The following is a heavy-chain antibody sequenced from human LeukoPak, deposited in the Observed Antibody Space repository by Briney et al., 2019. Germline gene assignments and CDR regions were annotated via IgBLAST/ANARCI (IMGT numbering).Heavy chain of an antibody. J-gene: IGHJ4*02. CDR2: INSDGSST. V-gene: IGHV3-74*01. D-gene: IGHD3-22*01. Sequence: PGGSLRLSCAASGFTFSSYWMHWVRHAPGKGLVWVSRINSDGSSTSYADSVKDRFTISRDNAKNTLYLQMNSLRAEDTAVYYCATLDIDNYYDSSATCYWGQGTLVTVSS. CDR1: GFTFSSYW. CDR3: ATLDIDNYYDSSATCY.